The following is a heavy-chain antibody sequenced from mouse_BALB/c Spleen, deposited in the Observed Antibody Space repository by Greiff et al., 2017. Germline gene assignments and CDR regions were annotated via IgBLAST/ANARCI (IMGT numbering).Heavy chain of an antibody. V-gene: IGHV5-6-3*01. CDR3: ARDGYPRYFDV. D-gene: IGHD2-2*01. CDR2: INSNGGST. J-gene: IGHJ1*01. CDR1: GFTFSSYG. Sequence: EVKLVESGGGLVQPGGSLKLSCAASGFTFSSYGMSWVRQTPDKRLELVATINSNGGSTYYPDSVKGRFTISRDNAKNTLYLQMSSLKSEDTAMYYCARDGYPRYFDVWGAGTTVTVSS.